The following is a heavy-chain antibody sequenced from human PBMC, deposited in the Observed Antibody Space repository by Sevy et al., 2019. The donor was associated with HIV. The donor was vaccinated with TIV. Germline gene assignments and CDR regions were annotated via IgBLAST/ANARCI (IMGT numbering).Heavy chain of an antibody. CDR1: GYTFTSYA. Sequence: ASVKVSCKASGYTFTSYAMHWVRQAPGQRLEWMGWINAGNGNTKYSQKFQGRVTITRDTSGGTAYMELSSLRSEETAVDYCARVYCSSTSCYYWDYWGQGTLVTVSS. V-gene: IGHV1-3*01. D-gene: IGHD2-2*01. CDR3: ARVYCSSTSCYYWDY. J-gene: IGHJ4*02. CDR2: INAGNGNT.